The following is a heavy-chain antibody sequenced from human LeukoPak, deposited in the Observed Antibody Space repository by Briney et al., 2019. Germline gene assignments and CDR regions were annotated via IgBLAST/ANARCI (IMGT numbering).Heavy chain of an antibody. D-gene: IGHD3-10*01. J-gene: IGHJ2*01. Sequence: GGSLRLSCAASGFTFTSYWMSWVRQAPGKGLEWVSAISGIGATTYNADSVKGRFTISRDNSKNTLYLQMNSLRAEDTAVYYCARRGLFWYFDLWGRGTLVTVSS. V-gene: IGHV3-23*01. CDR1: GFTFTSYW. CDR2: ISGIGATT. CDR3: ARRGLFWYFDL.